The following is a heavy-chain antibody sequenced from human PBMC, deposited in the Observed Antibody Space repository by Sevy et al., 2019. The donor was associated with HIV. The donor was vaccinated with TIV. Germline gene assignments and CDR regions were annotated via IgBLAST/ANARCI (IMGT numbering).Heavy chain of an antibody. V-gene: IGHV3-30*18. CDR3: AKDAGAVAGRDY. D-gene: IGHD6-19*01. CDR1: GFTFSSYG. Sequence: GGSLRISCAASGFTFSSYGMHWVRQAPGKGLEWVAVISYDGSNKYYADSVKGRFTISRDNSKNTLYLQMNSLRAEDTAVYYCAKDAGAVAGRDYWGQGTLVTVSS. J-gene: IGHJ4*02. CDR2: ISYDGSNK.